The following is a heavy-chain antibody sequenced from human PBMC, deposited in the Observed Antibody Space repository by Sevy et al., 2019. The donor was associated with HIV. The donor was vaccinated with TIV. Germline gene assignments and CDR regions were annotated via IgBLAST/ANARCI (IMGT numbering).Heavy chain of an antibody. V-gene: IGHV4-59*01. Sequence: SETSLTCTVSGGSISSYYWSWIRQPPGKGLEWIGYIYYSGSTNYNPSLKSRVTISVDTSKNQFSLKLSSVTAADTAVYYCARDRGRYYYYYGMDVWGQGTTVTVSS. CDR1: GGSISSYY. CDR3: ARDRGRYYYYYGMDV. CDR2: IYYSGST. D-gene: IGHD3-10*01. J-gene: IGHJ6*02.